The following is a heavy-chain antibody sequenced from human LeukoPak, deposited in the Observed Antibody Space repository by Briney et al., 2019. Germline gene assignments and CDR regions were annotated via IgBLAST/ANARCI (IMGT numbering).Heavy chain of an antibody. CDR2: IYHSGIT. CDR1: GGSISSSSYY. D-gene: IGHD3-10*01. J-gene: IGHJ4*02. CDR3: ARDDKYGSGSY. Sequence: SETLSLTCTVSGGSISSSSYYWGWIRQPPGKGLEWIGNIYHSGITYYNHFNSSLKSRVTISIDTSKNQFSLKLSSVTAADTAVYYCARDDKYGSGSYWGQGTLVTVSS. V-gene: IGHV4-39*07.